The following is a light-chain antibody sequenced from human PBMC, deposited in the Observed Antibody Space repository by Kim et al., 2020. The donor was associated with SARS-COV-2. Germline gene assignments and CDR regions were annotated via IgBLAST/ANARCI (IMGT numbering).Light chain of an antibody. CDR1: SGDVGSYDR. V-gene: IGLV2-18*02. J-gene: IGLJ1*01. CDR3: SSYTSSSTYV. Sequence: GQSVTISCTGTSGDVGSYDRVSWDQQPPGTAPKLMVYEVSDRPSGVPDRFSGSKSGNTASLTISGLQAEDEADYYCSSYTSSSTYVFGTGTKVTVL. CDR2: EVS.